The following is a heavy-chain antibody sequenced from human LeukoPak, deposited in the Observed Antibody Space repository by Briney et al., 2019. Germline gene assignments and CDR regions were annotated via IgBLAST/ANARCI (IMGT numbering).Heavy chain of an antibody. J-gene: IGHJ4*02. CDR1: GFIFSNYY. CDR3: AKVAPPETTVWYFDY. Sequence: GGSLRLSCAASGFIFSNYYMHWVRQAPGKGLVWVAVISYDGSNKYYADSVKGRFTISRDNSKNTLYLQMNSLRAEDTAVYYCAKVAPPETTVWYFDYWGQGTLVTVSS. V-gene: IGHV3-30*18. CDR2: ISYDGSNK. D-gene: IGHD4-17*01.